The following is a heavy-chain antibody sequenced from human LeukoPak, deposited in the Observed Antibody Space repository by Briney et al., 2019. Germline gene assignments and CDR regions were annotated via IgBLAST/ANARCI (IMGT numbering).Heavy chain of an antibody. J-gene: IGHJ6*03. D-gene: IGHD3-3*01. Sequence: ASVKVSCKASGFTFSSYGISWVRQAPGQGLEWMGWISAFNGNTNYVEKFQGRVTMTTDTSRSTAYMELRSLTSDDTAVYYCARVNYDFWSGYQYYYYYMDVWAKGPRSPSP. V-gene: IGHV1-18*01. CDR3: ARVNYDFWSGYQYYYYYMDV. CDR1: GFTFSSYG. CDR2: ISAFNGNT.